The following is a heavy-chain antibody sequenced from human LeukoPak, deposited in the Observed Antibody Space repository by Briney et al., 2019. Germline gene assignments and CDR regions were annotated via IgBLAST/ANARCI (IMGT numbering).Heavy chain of an antibody. Sequence: GGSLRLSCAASGFTFSTYNMNWVRQAPGKGLEWVSSISSSSSYIYYADSVKGRFTISRDNAKNSLYLQMNCLRAEDTAVYYCARGHSSSWYSSGMDVWGQGTTVTVSS. CDR2: ISSSSSYI. J-gene: IGHJ6*02. D-gene: IGHD6-13*01. V-gene: IGHV3-21*01. CDR1: GFTFSTYN. CDR3: ARGHSSSWYSSGMDV.